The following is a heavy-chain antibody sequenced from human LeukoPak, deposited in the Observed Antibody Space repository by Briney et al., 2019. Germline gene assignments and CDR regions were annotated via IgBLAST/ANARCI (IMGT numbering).Heavy chain of an antibody. V-gene: IGHV1-18*01. CDR2: ISPYNGNT. CDR1: GYTFTTYG. CDR3: ARHRSITMLRGAYNWFDP. Sequence: GASVKVSCKASGYTFTTYGISWVRQAPGQGLEWMGWISPYNGNTNYAQKLQGRVTMTTDTSTSTAYMELRSLRSDDTAMYYCARHRSITMLRGAYNWFDPWGQGTLVTVSS. D-gene: IGHD3-10*01. J-gene: IGHJ5*02.